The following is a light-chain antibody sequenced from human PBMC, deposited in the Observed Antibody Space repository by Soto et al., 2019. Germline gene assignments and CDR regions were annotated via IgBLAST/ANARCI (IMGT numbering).Light chain of an antibody. Sequence: IRMTQSPSSLSASTGDRVTISCRASQGISSDLAWYQQNPGKAPKLLIYAASTLQNGVPSTFSGSGSGTEFTLTISSLQPEDFGTYYCQQFKSYPITFGQGTRLEIK. J-gene: IGKJ5*01. CDR1: QGISSD. CDR3: QQFKSYPIT. V-gene: IGKV1-9*01. CDR2: AAS.